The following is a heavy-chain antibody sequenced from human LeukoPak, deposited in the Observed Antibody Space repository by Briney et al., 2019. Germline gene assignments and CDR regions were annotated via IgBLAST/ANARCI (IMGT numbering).Heavy chain of an antibody. Sequence: ASVKVSSKASGYTFTIYGISWVRQAPGQGLEWMGWISAYNGNTNYAQKLQGRVTMTTDTSTSTAYMELRSLRSDDTAVYYCARVKRPCVELRCPSVGGPFDYWGQGTLVTVSS. CDR1: GYTFTIYG. V-gene: IGHV1-18*04. D-gene: IGHD4-17*01. J-gene: IGHJ4*02. CDR3: ARVKRPCVELRCPSVGGPFDY. CDR2: ISAYNGNT.